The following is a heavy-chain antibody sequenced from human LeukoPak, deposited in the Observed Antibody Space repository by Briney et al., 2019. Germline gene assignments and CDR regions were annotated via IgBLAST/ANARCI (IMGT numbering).Heavy chain of an antibody. CDR1: GASISSGDYS. J-gene: IGHJ5*02. CDR3: ARRSTGNYNWFDP. D-gene: IGHD1-1*01. CDR2: IYHGGST. Sequence: SETLSLTCAVSGASISSGDYSWSWIRQPPGMGLEWIGYIYHGGSTYYNPSLNSRVTISIDTSKNQFSLKLSSVTAADTAVYFCARRSTGNYNWFDPWGRGSLVTVSP. V-gene: IGHV4-30-2*01.